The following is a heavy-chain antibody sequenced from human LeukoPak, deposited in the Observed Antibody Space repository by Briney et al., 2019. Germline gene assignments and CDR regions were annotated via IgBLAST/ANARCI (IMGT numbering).Heavy chain of an antibody. CDR1: GGSFSGYY. J-gene: IGHJ4*02. V-gene: IGHV4-34*01. Sequence: PSETLSLTCAVYGGSFSGYYWSWIRQPPGRGLEWIGEINHSGSTNYNPSLKSRVTISVDTSKNQFSLKLSSVTAADTAVYYCASSGDYYGSGSYYRDYWGQGTLVTVSS. CDR2: INHSGST. D-gene: IGHD3-10*01. CDR3: ASSGDYYGSGSYYRDY.